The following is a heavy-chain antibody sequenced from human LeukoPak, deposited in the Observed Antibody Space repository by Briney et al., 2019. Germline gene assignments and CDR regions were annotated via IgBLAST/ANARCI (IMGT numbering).Heavy chain of an antibody. D-gene: IGHD5-24*01. CDR3: ASADGYKIDY. CDR1: GDSISGSSYY. V-gene: IGHV4-39*01. CDR2: IYYGGST. J-gene: IGHJ4*02. Sequence: PSETLSLTCTVSGDSISGSSYYWGWIRQPPGKGLEWIGNIYYGGSTYYNPSLKSRVSIPVDTSNNQFSLKVSSVTAADTAVYYCASADGYKIDYWGQGTLVTVSS.